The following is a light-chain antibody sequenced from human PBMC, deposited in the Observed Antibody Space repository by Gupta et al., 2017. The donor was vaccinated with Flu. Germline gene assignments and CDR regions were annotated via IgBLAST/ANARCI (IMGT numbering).Light chain of an antibody. CDR1: QSISSW. J-gene: IGKJ1*01. CDR2: KAS. Sequence: PSTMSASVGDRVTITCRASQSISSWLAWYQQKPGKAPKLLIYKASRGESGVPSRFSGSGYGTEFTLTISSLQPDDFATYYCQQDNSYSGTFGQGTKVEIK. V-gene: IGKV1-5*03. CDR3: QQDNSYSGT.